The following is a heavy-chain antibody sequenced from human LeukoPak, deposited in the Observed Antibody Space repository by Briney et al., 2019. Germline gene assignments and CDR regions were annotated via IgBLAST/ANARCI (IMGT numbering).Heavy chain of an antibody. V-gene: IGHV1-2*04. Sequence: ASVKVSCKASGYTFTGYYMHWVRQAPGQGLEWMGWINPNSGGTYSAQKFQGWVTMTRDTSISTAYMELSSLTSDDTAVYYCARANALYCSSTTCLFDYWGQGTLVTVSS. D-gene: IGHD2-2*01. CDR2: INPNSGGT. CDR3: ARANALYCSSTTCLFDY. CDR1: GYTFTGYY. J-gene: IGHJ4*02.